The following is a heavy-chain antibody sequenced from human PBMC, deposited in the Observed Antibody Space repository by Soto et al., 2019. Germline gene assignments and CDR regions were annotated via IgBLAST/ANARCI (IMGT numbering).Heavy chain of an antibody. V-gene: IGHV4-34*01. D-gene: IGHD6-13*01. CDR3: GRHPGIAAAGYFDY. CDR2: INHSGST. J-gene: IGHJ4*02. Sequence: SETLSLTCAVYGGSFSGYYRSWIRQPPGKGLEWIGEINHSGSTNYNPSLKSRVTISADTSKNQVSLKLSSVTAADTAVYYCGRHPGIAAAGYFDYWGQGTLVTVSS. CDR1: GGSFSGYY.